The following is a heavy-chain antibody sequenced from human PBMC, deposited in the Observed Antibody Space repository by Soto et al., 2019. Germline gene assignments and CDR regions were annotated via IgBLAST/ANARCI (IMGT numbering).Heavy chain of an antibody. CDR3: SIPPDYNWNDY. V-gene: IGHV3-23*01. Sequence: EVQLLESGGGLVQPGGSLRLSCAASGFTFSSYAMSWVRQAPGKGLEWISAVSGSGGSTYYADSVKGRFIISRDNSKDTLYLQMNNLRAEDTAVYYCSIPPDYNWNDYWGQGTLVTVSS. D-gene: IGHD1-20*01. CDR1: GFTFSSYA. J-gene: IGHJ4*02. CDR2: VSGSGGST.